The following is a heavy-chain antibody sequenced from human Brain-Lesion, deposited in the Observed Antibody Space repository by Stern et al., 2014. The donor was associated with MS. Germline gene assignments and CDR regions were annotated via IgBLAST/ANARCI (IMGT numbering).Heavy chain of an antibody. V-gene: IGHV1-24*01. J-gene: IGHJ6*02. CDR3: ATGDFRQQLVPGPYYFYGMDV. Sequence: QVQLVQSGAEVKKPGASVKVSCKVSGYTLTELSMHWVRQAPVKGLEWMGSFDPEDGETIYAQKFQGRVTMTEDTSTDTAYMELSSLRSEDTAVYYCATGDFRQQLVPGPYYFYGMDVWGQGTTVTVSS. D-gene: IGHD6-13*01. CDR2: FDPEDGET. CDR1: GYTLTELS.